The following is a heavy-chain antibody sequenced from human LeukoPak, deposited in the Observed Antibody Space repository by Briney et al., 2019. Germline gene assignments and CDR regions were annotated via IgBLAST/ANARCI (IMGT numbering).Heavy chain of an antibody. CDR2: IFYSGVT. CDR3: ARLGSQLWRYFDC. J-gene: IGHJ4*02. Sequence: TSQSLSLTWTLAGASLVNYCWGWVRQPPGKGLESLGYIFYSGVTDYNPSLKSRLTLSIDTPKSQFSRNLNSVTAADPAVFYRARLGSQLWRYFDCWGQGTLVTVSS. CDR1: GASLVNYC. D-gene: IGHD5-18*01. V-gene: IGHV4-59*01.